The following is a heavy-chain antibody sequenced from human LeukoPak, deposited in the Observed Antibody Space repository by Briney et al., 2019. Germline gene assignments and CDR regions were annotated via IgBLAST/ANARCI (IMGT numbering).Heavy chain of an antibody. J-gene: IGHJ4*02. CDR1: GGTFSSYA. CDR2: IIPIFGTA. CDR3: AREGQYSTPLDY. D-gene: IGHD5-18*01. V-gene: IGHV1-69*01. Sequence: ASVKVSCKASGGTFSSYAISWVRQAPGQGLEWMGGIIPIFGTANYAQKFQGRVTITADESTSTAYMELSSLRSEDTAVYYCAREGQYSTPLDYWGQGTLVTVSS.